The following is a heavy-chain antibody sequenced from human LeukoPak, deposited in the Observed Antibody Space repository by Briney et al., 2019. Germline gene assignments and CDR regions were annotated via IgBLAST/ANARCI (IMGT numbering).Heavy chain of an antibody. D-gene: IGHD1-26*01. CDR2: ISNSGGTI. CDR1: VFTFSNYA. J-gene: IGHJ4*02. V-gene: IGHV3-23*01. CDR3: AKGKGTGSYSYFDY. Sequence: GGSLRLSCAASVFTFSNYAMSWGRQAPGEGLEWGSAISNSGGTIHSADSVKGRFTISRDNSKNTLYLQMNSLTAEDTAVYQCAKGKGTGSYSYFDYWGQGTLVIVSS.